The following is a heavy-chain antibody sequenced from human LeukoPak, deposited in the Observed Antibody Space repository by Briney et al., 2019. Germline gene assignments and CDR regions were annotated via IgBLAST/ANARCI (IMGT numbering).Heavy chain of an antibody. CDR1: GFTLSTYG. V-gene: IGHV3-23*01. D-gene: IGHD5-18*01. CDR2: ISGSGGST. Sequence: GGSLRLSCEASGFTLSTYGINWVRQAPGKGLEWVSAISGSGGSTYYADSVKGRFTISRDNAKNSLYVQMNSLRAEDTAVYYCARDHRGYSYGSEQYHYYYMDVWGKGTTVTVSS. CDR3: ARDHRGYSYGSEQYHYYYMDV. J-gene: IGHJ6*03.